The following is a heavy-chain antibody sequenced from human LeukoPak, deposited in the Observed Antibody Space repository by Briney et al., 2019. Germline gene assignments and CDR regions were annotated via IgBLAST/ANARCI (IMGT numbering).Heavy chain of an antibody. CDR2: ISYTGST. Sequence: PSETLSLTCSVSGGSIRSYYWTWIRQPPGKGLEWIGYISYTGSTNYNPSLKSRVTISVDTSKNQFPLKLSSVTAADTAVYYCARADREGGYTYGFFDYWGQGILVTVSS. D-gene: IGHD5-18*01. J-gene: IGHJ4*02. CDR3: ARADREGGYTYGFFDY. V-gene: IGHV4-59*01. CDR1: GGSIRSYY.